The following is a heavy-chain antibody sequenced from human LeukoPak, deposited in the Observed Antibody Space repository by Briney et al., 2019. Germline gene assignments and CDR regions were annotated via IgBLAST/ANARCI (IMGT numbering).Heavy chain of an antibody. CDR3: ARDGTTDYGDYVGGFFGY. J-gene: IGHJ4*02. Sequence: PGRSLRLSCAASGFTFSSYAMHWVRQAPGKGLEGGAVISYDGSNKYYADSVKGRFTISRDNSKNTLYLQMNSLRAEDTAVYYCARDGTTDYGDYVGGFFGYWGQGTLVTVSS. CDR1: GFTFSSYA. CDR2: ISYDGSNK. V-gene: IGHV3-30*04. D-gene: IGHD4-17*01.